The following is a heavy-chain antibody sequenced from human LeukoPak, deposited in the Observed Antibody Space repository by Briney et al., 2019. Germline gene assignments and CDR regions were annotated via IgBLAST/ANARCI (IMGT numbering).Heavy chain of an antibody. Sequence: GASVKVSCKASGYTFTSYDIDWERQATGQGLEWMGWMNPNSGDTNYAQNFQGRVTMTRDTSISTAYMELSSLRSDDTAVYFCLRGGGRSYCDYWGQGTPVTVSS. J-gene: IGHJ4*02. CDR2: MNPNSGDT. CDR3: LRGGGRSYCDY. CDR1: GYTFTSYD. D-gene: IGHD2-15*01. V-gene: IGHV1-2*02.